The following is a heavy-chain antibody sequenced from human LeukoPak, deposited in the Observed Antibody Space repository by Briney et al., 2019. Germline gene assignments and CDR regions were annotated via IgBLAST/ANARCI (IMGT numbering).Heavy chain of an antibody. CDR1: GGSIRRYY. Sequence: SETLSLTCTVSGGSIRRYYWNWIRQPPGKGLEWIGYIYYSGNTNYNPSLKSRVTISVDTSKNQFSLKLSSVTAADTAVYYCATDNSYGSGSYYTWGQGTLVTVSS. J-gene: IGHJ4*02. V-gene: IGHV4-59*01. D-gene: IGHD3-10*01. CDR3: ATDNSYGSGSYYT. CDR2: IYYSGNT.